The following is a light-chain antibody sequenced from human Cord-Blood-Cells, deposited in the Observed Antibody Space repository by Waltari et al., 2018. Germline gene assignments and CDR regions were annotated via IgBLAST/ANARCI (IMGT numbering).Light chain of an antibody. CDR1: SSDVGSYNR. V-gene: IGLV2-8*01. Sequence: QSALTQPPSVSGSPGQSVTISCTGTSSDVGSYNRVSWYQQPPGTTPKLMIYEVSKRPSGIPDRFSGSKSGNTASLTVSGRQAEDEADYYCSSYAGIDNLVFGGGTKLSVL. J-gene: IGLJ2*01. CDR3: SSYAGIDNLV. CDR2: EVS.